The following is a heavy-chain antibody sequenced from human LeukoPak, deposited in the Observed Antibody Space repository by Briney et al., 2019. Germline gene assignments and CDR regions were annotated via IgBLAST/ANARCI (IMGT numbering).Heavy chain of an antibody. J-gene: IGHJ5*02. Sequence: ASVKVSCKASGYTFTGYYMHWVRQAPGQGLEWMGWINPNSGGTNYAQKFQGRVTMTRDTSISTAYMELSSLRSDDTAMYYCAREAEADEGEPAIKGLDPWGQGTLVTVSS. D-gene: IGHD2-21*02. V-gene: IGHV1-2*02. CDR2: INPNSGGT. CDR3: AREAEADEGEPAIKGLDP. CDR1: GYTFTGYY.